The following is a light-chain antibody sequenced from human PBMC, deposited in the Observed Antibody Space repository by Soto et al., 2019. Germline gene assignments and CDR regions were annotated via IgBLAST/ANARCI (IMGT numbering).Light chain of an antibody. CDR3: HHYYKSPRS. CDR2: AAS. Sequence: EIVMTQSPPTLSVSPGERTTLSCRASQNVEYKLAWYQQRPGQSPRLLLYAASTRAPGVPATFSGSRSGTEITRTISGLQSDDLAPFFCHHYYKSPRSFGGGTKVEIK. V-gene: IGKV3-15*01. J-gene: IGKJ4*01. CDR1: QNVEYK.